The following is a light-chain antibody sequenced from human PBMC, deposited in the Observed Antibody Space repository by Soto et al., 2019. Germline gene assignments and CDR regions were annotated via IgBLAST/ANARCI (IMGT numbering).Light chain of an antibody. V-gene: IGKV1-8*01. Sequence: AIRMTQSPSSFSASTGDRVTIACRASQGISSYLAWYQQKPGKAPKLLIYAASTLQSGVPSRFSGSGSGTDFTLTISCLQSEEFATYYCQQYYSYPGTFGQGTKVEIK. J-gene: IGKJ1*01. CDR1: QGISSY. CDR2: AAS. CDR3: QQYYSYPGT.